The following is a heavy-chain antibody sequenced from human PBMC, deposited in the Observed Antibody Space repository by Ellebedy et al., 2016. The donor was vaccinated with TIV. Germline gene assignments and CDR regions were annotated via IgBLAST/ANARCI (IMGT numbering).Heavy chain of an antibody. V-gene: IGHV3-33*08. J-gene: IGHJ6*02. CDR2: IWYDGSNK. CDR3: ASGYSYGCMDV. CDR1: GFTFSSYG. D-gene: IGHD5-18*01. Sequence: GESLKISCAASGFTFSSYGMHWVRQAPGKGLEWVAVIWYDGSNKYYADSVKGRFTISRDNSKNTLYLQMNSLRTEDTAVYYCASGYSYGCMDVWGQGTTVTVSS.